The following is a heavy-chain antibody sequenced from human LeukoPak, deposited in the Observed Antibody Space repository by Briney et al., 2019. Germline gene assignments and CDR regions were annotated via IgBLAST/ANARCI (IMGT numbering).Heavy chain of an antibody. CDR3: ATGPLPPDIVLMVYAHYYILQPLVY. CDR1: GGTFSSYA. V-gene: IGHV1-69*04. CDR2: IIPILGIA. D-gene: IGHD2-8*01. Sequence: SVKVSCKASGGTFSSYAISWVRQAPGQGLEWMGRIIPILGIANYAQKFQGRITITADKSTSTAYMELSSLRSEDTAVYYCATGPLPPDIVLMVYAHYYILQPLVYWGQGTLVTVSS. J-gene: IGHJ4*02.